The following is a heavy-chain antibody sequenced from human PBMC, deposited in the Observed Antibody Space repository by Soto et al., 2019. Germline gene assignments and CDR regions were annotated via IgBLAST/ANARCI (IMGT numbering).Heavy chain of an antibody. Sequence: SETLSLTCAVYGGSFSGYYWSWIRQPPGKGLEWIGEINHSGSTNYNPSLKSRVTISVDKSKNQFSLKLSSVTAADTAVYYCARDNLGFLSYYGMDVWGQGTTVTVSS. CDR2: INHSGST. J-gene: IGHJ6*02. D-gene: IGHD3-3*01. CDR3: ARDNLGFLSYYGMDV. CDR1: GGSFSGYY. V-gene: IGHV4-34*01.